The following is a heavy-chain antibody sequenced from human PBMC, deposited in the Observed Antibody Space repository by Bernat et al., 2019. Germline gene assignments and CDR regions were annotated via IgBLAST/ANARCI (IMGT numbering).Heavy chain of an antibody. CDR2: ISGSGGST. CDR3: AKDARGEEQGVLQRSRLDY. V-gene: IGHV3-23*01. D-gene: IGHD6-13*01. CDR1: GLTFSSYA. Sequence: EVQLLESGGGLVQPGGSLRLSCAASGLTFSSYAMSWVRQAPGKGLEWVSAISGSGGSTCYADPVNGRFTISRDNSKNTLYLPMNSLRAEDTAVDDGAKDARGEEQGVLQRSRLDYWGQGALVTVSS. J-gene: IGHJ4*02.